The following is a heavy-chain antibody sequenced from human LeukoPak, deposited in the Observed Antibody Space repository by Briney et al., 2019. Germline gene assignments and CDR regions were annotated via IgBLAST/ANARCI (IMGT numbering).Heavy chain of an antibody. D-gene: IGHD3-3*01. J-gene: IGHJ5*02. Sequence: SVTVSCKGSGGTFSSYAISWVRQAPGQGLEWVGAIIPIFGTANYAQKFQGRVTITADESTSTAYMELSSLRSEDTAVYYCARGADYDFWSGYYTSFNNWFDPWGQGTLVTVSS. CDR2: IIPIFGTA. CDR1: GGTFSSYA. CDR3: ARGADYDFWSGYYTSFNNWFDP. V-gene: IGHV1-69*13.